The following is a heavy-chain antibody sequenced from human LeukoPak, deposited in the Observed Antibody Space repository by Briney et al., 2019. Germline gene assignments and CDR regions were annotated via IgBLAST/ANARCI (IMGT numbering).Heavy chain of an antibody. CDR1: GFTFSDYY. CDR2: ISRSGSTI. CDR3: ARRGRQYAFDI. D-gene: IGHD3-16*01. J-gene: IGHJ3*02. Sequence: GGSLRLSCAASGFTFSDYYMNWIRQAPGKGLECVSYISRSGSTISYADSVKGRFTISRDNAKNSLYLQMNSLRAEDSAVYYCARRGRQYAFDIWGQGTMVTVSS. V-gene: IGHV3-11*04.